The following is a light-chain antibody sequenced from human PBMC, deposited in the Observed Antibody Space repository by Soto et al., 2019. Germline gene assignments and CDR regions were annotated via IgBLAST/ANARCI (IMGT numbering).Light chain of an antibody. V-gene: IGKV2-30*01. CDR3: LQYGRSPT. Sequence: VVMTQSPLSLPVTLGQPASISCSSSQSLVYSDGSTYLNWFQQRPGQSPRRLLYQVSNRDSGVPDRFSGSGSGTDFTLTINRVEPEDSAVYYCLQYGRSPTFGPGTKVHIK. J-gene: IGKJ3*01. CDR1: QSLVYSDGSTY. CDR2: QVS.